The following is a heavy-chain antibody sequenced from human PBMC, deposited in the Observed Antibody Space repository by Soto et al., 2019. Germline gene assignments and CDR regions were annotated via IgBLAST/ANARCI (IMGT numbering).Heavy chain of an antibody. CDR1: GYTFTDYY. CDR3: AREASYRQPTPFDY. CDR2: INPNTIDT. V-gene: IGHV1-2*02. J-gene: IGHJ4*02. Sequence: ASVKVSCKASGYTFTDYYMHWVRQAPGQRLEWMGWINPNTIDTNYAQKLQGRVTMTTDTSTSTAYMELRSLRSDDTAVYYCAREASYRQPTPFDYWGQGTLVTVSS. D-gene: IGHD3-16*01.